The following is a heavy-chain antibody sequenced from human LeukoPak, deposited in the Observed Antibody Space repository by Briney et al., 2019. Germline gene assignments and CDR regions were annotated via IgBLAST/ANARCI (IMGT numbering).Heavy chain of an antibody. V-gene: IGHV3-23*01. D-gene: IGHD6-6*01. CDR3: AKDRWYSSSGFFDY. CDR2: ISGSGGST. J-gene: IGHJ4*02. Sequence: GGPLRLFCGASGFPLSSYAMNWVGQAPGKGLEWGSTISGSGGSTYYADSVKGRFTISRDNSKNTLYPQISSLRTEDTAVYFCAKDRWYSSSGFFDYWGQGTLVTVSS. CDR1: GFPLSSYA.